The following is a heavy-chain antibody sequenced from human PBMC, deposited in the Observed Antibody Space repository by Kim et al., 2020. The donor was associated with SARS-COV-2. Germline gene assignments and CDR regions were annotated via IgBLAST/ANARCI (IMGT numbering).Heavy chain of an antibody. CDR3: ARSSGWYLDY. V-gene: IGHV4-59*08. D-gene: IGHD6-19*01. CDR1: GGSITSYY. J-gene: IGHJ4*02. CDR2: IYYSGST. Sequence: SETLSLTCTVSGGSITSYYWSWIRQPPGEGLEWIAYIYYSGSTNFNPSLKSRVTISVDTSKNQFSLKLSSVTAADTAVYYCARSSGWYLDYWGQGTLVTV.